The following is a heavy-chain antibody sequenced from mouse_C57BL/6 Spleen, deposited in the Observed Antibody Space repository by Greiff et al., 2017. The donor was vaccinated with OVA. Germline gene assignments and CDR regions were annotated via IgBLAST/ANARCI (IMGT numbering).Heavy chain of an antibody. Sequence: VQLQQPGAELVKPGASVKLSCKASGYTFTSHWMHWVKQRPGQGLEWIGMIHPNSGSTNYNEKFKSKATLTVDKSSSTAYMQLSSLTSEDSAVYYCATVTTVVATGYFDVWGTGTTVTVSS. D-gene: IGHD1-1*01. V-gene: IGHV1-64*01. J-gene: IGHJ1*03. CDR3: ATVTTVVATGYFDV. CDR2: IHPNSGST. CDR1: GYTFTSHW.